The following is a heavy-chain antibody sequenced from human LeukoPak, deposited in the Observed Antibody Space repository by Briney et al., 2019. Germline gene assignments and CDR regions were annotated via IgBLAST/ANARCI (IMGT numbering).Heavy chain of an antibody. V-gene: IGHV1-2*02. D-gene: IGHD1-26*01. CDR2: INPNSGGT. J-gene: IGHJ4*02. CDR3: ARPGRTSQLPGATWPFDY. Sequence: GASVKVSCKASGYTFTGYYMHWVRQAPGQGLEWMGWINPNSGGTNYAQRFQGRVTMTRDTSISTAYMELSRLRSDDTAVYYCARPGRTSQLPGATWPFDYWGQGTLVTVSS. CDR1: GYTFTGYY.